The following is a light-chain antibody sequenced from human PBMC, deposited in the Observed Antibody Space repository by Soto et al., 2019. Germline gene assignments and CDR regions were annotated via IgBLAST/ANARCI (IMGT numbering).Light chain of an antibody. CDR2: GNT. J-gene: IGLJ3*02. V-gene: IGLV1-40*01. Sequence: QSVLTQPPSLSGAPGQRVTISCTGSSSNIGAGDDVHWFQQYPGTAPKLLIYGNTNRPSGVPDRFSGSKSGTSASLAITGLQAEDEADYYCQSYDTTLSGWVFGGGTKLTVL. CDR1: SSNIGAGDD. CDR3: QSYDTTLSGWV.